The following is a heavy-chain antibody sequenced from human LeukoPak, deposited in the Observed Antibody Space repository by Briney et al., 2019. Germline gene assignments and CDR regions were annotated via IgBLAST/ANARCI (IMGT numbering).Heavy chain of an antibody. CDR1: GGSFSGYY. J-gene: IGHJ4*02. V-gene: IGHV4-34*01. Sequence: SETLSLTCAVYGGSFSGYYWSWIRQPPGKGLEWIGEINHSGSTNYNPSLKSRVTISVDTSKNQFSLKLSSVTAADTAVYYCARRRWNDYYFDYWGQGTLVTVSS. CDR2: INHSGST. D-gene: IGHD1-1*01. CDR3: ARRRWNDYYFDY.